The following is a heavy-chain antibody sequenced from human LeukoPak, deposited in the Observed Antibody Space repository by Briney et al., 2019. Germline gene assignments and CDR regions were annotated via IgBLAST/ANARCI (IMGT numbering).Heavy chain of an antibody. CDR3: IRDFRSADL. Sequence: GGSLRLSCVASGFTFSNYWMHWVRQPPGKGLVWVSRIYVDGRTTNYADSVKGRFTISRDNAKNTVYLDMNSQSVEDTATYYCIRDFRSADLWGQGTLVTVTS. CDR1: GFTFSNYW. CDR2: IYVDGRTT. J-gene: IGHJ5*02. V-gene: IGHV3-74*01.